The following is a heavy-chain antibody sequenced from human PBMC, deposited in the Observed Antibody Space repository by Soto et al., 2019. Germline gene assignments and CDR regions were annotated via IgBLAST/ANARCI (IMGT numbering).Heavy chain of an antibody. Sequence: PSETLSLTCIGSGGSISNSNYYWGWIRQPPGKGLEWIGSMYYTGSTYYNPSLESRVTISVDTSKNQFSLKLTSVTAADTAVYYCARHNDGMDVWGQGTTVTVSS. CDR3: ARHNDGMDV. CDR2: MYYTGST. J-gene: IGHJ6*02. CDR1: GGSISNSNYY. V-gene: IGHV4-39*01.